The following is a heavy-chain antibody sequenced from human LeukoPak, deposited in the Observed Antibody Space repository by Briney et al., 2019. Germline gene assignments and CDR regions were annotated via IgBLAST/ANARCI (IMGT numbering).Heavy chain of an antibody. Sequence: PSETLSLTCAVYGGSFSSYYWGWIRQPPGKGREWVGSISYSGSTDYNPSLKRRITISVDTSTNQFSLKLSSVTAADTAVYYCARDVTAAFDYWGQGTLVTVSS. D-gene: IGHD6-13*01. V-gene: IGHV4-39*07. CDR2: ISYSGST. CDR1: GGSFSSYY. CDR3: ARDVTAAFDY. J-gene: IGHJ4*02.